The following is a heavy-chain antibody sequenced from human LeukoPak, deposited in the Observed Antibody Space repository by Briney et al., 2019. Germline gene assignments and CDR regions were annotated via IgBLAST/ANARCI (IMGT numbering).Heavy chain of an antibody. CDR1: GGSFSGYY. Sequence: SETLSLTCAVYGGSFSGYYWSWIRQPPGKGLEWIGYIYYSGTTNNNPSLKSRVTISIDTSKKQFSLKLSSVTAADTAIYYCARRFGSGDYFDYWGQGTLVTVSS. D-gene: IGHD2-15*01. CDR3: ARRFGSGDYFDY. J-gene: IGHJ4*02. CDR2: IYYSGTT. V-gene: IGHV4-59*01.